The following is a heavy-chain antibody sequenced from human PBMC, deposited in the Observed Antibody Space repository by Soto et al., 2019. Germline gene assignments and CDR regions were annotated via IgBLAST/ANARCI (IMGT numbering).Heavy chain of an antibody. CDR2: ISGSGGST. V-gene: IGHV3-23*01. CDR3: AKDSRGGYSSSWYYFDY. D-gene: IGHD6-13*01. Sequence: GGSLRLSCAASGFTFSSYAMSWVRQAPGKGLDWVSAISGSGGSTYYADSVKGRFTISRDNSKNTLYLQMNSLRAEDTAVYFCAKDSRGGYSSSWYYFDYWGQGTLVTVSS. CDR1: GFTFSSYA. J-gene: IGHJ4*02.